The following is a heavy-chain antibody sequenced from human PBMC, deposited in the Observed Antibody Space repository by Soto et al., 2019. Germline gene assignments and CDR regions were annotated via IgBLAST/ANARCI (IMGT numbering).Heavy chain of an antibody. D-gene: IGHD6-19*01. CDR1: GFTFSSYA. CDR2: ISYDGSNK. CDR3: AFRDSSGWYNDYYGMDV. V-gene: IGHV3-30-3*01. Sequence: GGSLRLSCAASGFTFSSYAMHWVRQAPGKGLEWVAVISYDGSNKYYADSVKGRFTISRDNSKNTLYLQMNSLRAEDTAVYYCAFRDSSGWYNDYYGMDVWGQGTTVTVSS. J-gene: IGHJ6*02.